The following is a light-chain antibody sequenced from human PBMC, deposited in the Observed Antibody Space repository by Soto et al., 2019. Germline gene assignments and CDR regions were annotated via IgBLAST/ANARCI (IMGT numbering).Light chain of an antibody. V-gene: IGKV1-5*01. CDR1: QSLNSL. CDR2: DAS. Sequence: DIQMTQSPSTLSASVGDRVTITCRASQSLNSLLAWYQQKPGRAPKLLIYDASTLESGVPSRFSGSGSGTKFTLTISSLQTDDFATYYCQQYNSYSSWTFGQGTKVEIK. CDR3: QQYNSYSSWT. J-gene: IGKJ1*01.